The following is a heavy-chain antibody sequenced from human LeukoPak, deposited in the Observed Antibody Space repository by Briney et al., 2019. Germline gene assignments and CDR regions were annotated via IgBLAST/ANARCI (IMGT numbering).Heavy chain of an antibody. CDR3: AREGDGYNFGY. J-gene: IGHJ4*02. CDR1: GGSISSYY. V-gene: IGHV4-59*12. CDR2: IYYSGST. D-gene: IGHD5-24*01. Sequence: KSSETLSLTCTVSGGSISSYYWSWIRQPPGKGLEWIGYIYYSGSTNYNPSLKSRVTISVDTSKNQFSLKLSSVTAADTAVYYCAREGDGYNFGYWGQGTLVTVSS.